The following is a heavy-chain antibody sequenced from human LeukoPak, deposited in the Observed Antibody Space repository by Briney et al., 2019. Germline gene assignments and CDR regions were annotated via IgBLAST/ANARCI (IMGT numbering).Heavy chain of an antibody. CDR1: GYAFTGYY. D-gene: IGHD3-9*01. V-gene: IGHV1-2*02. CDR2: IDPNSGGT. CDR3: ARGPQIGRVLRYFDWLLSLDY. J-gene: IGHJ4*02. Sequence: ASVKVSCKASGYAFTGYYMHWVRQAPGQGLEWMGWIDPNSGGTNYAQKFQGRVTMTRDMSTSTVYMELSSLRSEDTAVYYCARGPQIGRVLRYFDWLLSLDYWGQGTLVTVSS.